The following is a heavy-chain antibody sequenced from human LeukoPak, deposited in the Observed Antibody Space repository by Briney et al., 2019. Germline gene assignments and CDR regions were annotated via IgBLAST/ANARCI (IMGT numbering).Heavy chain of an antibody. J-gene: IGHJ4*02. CDR3: ARCSRVATEVYFDY. D-gene: IGHD5-12*01. CDR2: TIPIFGTA. CDR1: GGTFSSYA. V-gene: IGHV1-69*13. Sequence: ASVKVSCKASGGTFSSYAISWVRQAPGQGLEWMGGTIPIFGTANYAQKFQGRVTITADESTSTAYMELSSLRSEDTAVYYCARCSRVATEVYFDYWGQGTLVTVSS.